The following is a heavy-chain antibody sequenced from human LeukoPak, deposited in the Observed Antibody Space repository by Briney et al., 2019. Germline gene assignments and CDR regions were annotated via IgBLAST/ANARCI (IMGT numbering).Heavy chain of an antibody. J-gene: IGHJ3*01. CDR3: ARHGALWASSGDSLWSAFDV. D-gene: IGHD3-22*01. Sequence: SETLSLTCIVSADSISPYYWSWIRQPPGKGLEWIGSVYYTGNTNYNPSLKSRVTISVDTSTKQFSLKLSSVTAADTAVYYCARHGALWASSGDSLWSAFDVWGRGTMVTVSS. V-gene: IGHV4-59*08. CDR1: ADSISPYY. CDR2: VYYTGNT.